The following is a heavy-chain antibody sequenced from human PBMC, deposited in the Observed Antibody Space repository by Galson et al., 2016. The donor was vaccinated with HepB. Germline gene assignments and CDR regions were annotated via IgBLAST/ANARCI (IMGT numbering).Heavy chain of an antibody. J-gene: IGHJ4*02. V-gene: IGHV3-7*01. Sequence: SLRLSCAASGFTFGSHWMSWVRQAPGMGLEWVANINQDASAKNYLDSVRGRFTISRDNAKNSLDLQMNSLRAEDTAVYYCVPEPQDTKSYSGFWGQGTLVTVSS. CDR1: GFTFGSHW. CDR3: VPEPQDTKSYSGF. D-gene: IGHD2-21*01. CDR2: INQDASAK.